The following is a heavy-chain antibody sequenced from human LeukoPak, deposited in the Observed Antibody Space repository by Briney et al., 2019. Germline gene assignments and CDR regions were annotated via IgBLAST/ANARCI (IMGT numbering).Heavy chain of an antibody. V-gene: IGHV1-69*05. CDR1: GGTFSSYA. CDR3: ARGRDGYQETEGAFDI. J-gene: IGHJ3*02. D-gene: IGHD5-24*01. CDR2: IIPIFGTA. Sequence: ASVKVSCKASGGTFSSYAISWVRQAPGQGLEWMGGIIPIFGTANYAQKFQGRVTITTDESTSTAYMELSSLRSEDTAVYYCARGRDGYQETEGAFDIWGQGTMVAVSS.